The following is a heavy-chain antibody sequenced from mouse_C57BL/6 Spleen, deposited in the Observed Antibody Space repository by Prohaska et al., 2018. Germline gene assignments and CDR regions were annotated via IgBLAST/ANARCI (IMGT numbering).Heavy chain of an antibody. CDR2: IDPETGGT. Sequence: GAELVRPGASVTLSCKASGYTFTDYEMHWVKQTPVHGLEWIGAIDPETGGTAYKQKFKGKAILTADKSSSTAYMELRSLTSEDSAVYYCTRKAPYYYAMDYWGQGTSVTVSS. V-gene: IGHV1-15*01. CDR3: TRKAPYYYAMDY. J-gene: IGHJ4*01. CDR1: GYTFTDYE.